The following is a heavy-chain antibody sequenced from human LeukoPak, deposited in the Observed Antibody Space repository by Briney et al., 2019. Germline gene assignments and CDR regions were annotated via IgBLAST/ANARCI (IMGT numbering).Heavy chain of an antibody. D-gene: IGHD4/OR15-4a*01. J-gene: IGHJ4*02. V-gene: IGHV3-74*01. CDR1: GFTFSSHW. CDR2: IKSDGTYS. Sequence: GGSLRLSCAASGFTFSSHWMHWVRQAPGKGLVCVARIKSDGTYSDYGGAVRGRFTISRDNAKDTLYLQMNSLRAEDTAIYYCVRDDDYYSVVYWGQGTLVTVSS. CDR3: VRDDDYYSVVY.